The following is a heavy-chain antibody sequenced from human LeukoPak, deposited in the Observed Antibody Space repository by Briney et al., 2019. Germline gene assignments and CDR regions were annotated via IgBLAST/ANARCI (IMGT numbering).Heavy chain of an antibody. J-gene: IGHJ4*02. CDR3: ARGRQQWLEEYYFDY. CDR1: GGSFSGYY. V-gene: IGHV4-34*01. Sequence: TSETLSLTCAVYGGSFSGYYWSWIRQPPGKGLEWIGEINHSGSNNYNPSLKSRVTISVDTSKNQFSLKLSSVTAADTAVYYCARGRQQWLEEYYFDYWGQGTLVTVSS. CDR2: INHSGSN. D-gene: IGHD6-19*01.